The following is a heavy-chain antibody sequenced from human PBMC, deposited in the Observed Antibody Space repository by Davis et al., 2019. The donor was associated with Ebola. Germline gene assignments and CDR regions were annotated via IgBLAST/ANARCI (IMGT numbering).Heavy chain of an antibody. CDR1: GFTFDDYA. CDR3: AKDYFDY. J-gene: IGHJ4*02. CDR2: ISSSSSYI. V-gene: IGHV3-21*01. Sequence: GESLKISCAASGFTFDDYAMHWVRQAPGKGLEWVSSISSSSSYIYYADSVKGRFTISRDNSKNTLYLQMNSLRAEDTAVYYCAKDYFDYWGQGTLVTVSS.